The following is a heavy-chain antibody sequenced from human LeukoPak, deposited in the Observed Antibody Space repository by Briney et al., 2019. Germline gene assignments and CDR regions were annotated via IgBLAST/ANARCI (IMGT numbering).Heavy chain of an antibody. Sequence: GGSLRLSCAASGFTFSSYAMSWVRQAPGKGLERVSAISGSGGSTYYADSVKGRFTISRDNSKNTLYLQMNSLRAEDAAVYYCAKDPSITIFGVVIPFDYWGQGTLVTVSS. V-gene: IGHV3-23*01. J-gene: IGHJ4*02. D-gene: IGHD3-3*01. CDR3: AKDPSITIFGVVIPFDY. CDR1: GFTFSSYA. CDR2: ISGSGGST.